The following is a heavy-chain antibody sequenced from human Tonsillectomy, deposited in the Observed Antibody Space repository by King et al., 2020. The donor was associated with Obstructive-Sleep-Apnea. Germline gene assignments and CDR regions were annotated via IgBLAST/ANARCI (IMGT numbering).Heavy chain of an antibody. Sequence: QLQESGPGLVKPSETLSLTCTVSGDSISTSYYWSWIRQPPGKGLEWIGSIYYSGSTYYNPSLKSRVTISVHTSKNQFSLNLTSVTAADTAVYYCARGPSLGEENDYWGQGTLVTVSS. CDR1: GDSISTSYY. D-gene: IGHD2-21*01. CDR2: IYYSGST. J-gene: IGHJ4*02. V-gene: IGHV4-39*07. CDR3: ARGPSLGEENDY.